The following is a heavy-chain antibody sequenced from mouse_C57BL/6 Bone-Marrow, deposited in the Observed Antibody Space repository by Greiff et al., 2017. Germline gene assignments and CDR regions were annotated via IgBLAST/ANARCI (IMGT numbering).Heavy chain of an antibody. CDR1: GYTFTGYW. CDR3: ARNWDDGGIDY. J-gene: IGHJ2*01. V-gene: IGHV1-9*01. CDR2: ILPGSGST. D-gene: IGHD4-1*01. Sequence: QVQLKESGAELMKPGASVKLSCKATGYTFTGYWIEWVKQSPGHGLEWIGEILPGSGSTYYNEKFKGKATFTADTSSNTAYMQLSSLTTEDSAIYYCARNWDDGGIDYWGQGTTLTVSS.